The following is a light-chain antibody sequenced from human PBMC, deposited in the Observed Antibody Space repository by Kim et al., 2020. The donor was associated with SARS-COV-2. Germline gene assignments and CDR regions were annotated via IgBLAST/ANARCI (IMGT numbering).Light chain of an antibody. CDR3: QQYDKWPRT. CDR2: DAS. J-gene: IGKJ1*01. Sequence: EIVMTQSPATLSMSPGERATLSCRASQSISSSFAWYQQKPGQAPRLLIYDASTRATGIPARFSGSGSGTEFTLTISSLQSEDFAVYYCQQYDKWPRTFGQGTKVDIK. CDR1: QSISSS. V-gene: IGKV3-15*01.